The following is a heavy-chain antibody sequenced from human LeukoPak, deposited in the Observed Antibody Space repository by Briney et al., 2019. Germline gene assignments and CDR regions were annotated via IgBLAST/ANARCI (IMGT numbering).Heavy chain of an antibody. CDR3: ARVKRTYDSSGYFLFFDY. CDR2: IYYSGST. CDR1: GGSISSYY. Sequence: SETLSLTCTVSGGSISSYYWSWIRQPPGKGLECIGYIYYSGSTNYNPSLKSRVTISVDTSKNQFSLKLSSVTAADTAVYYCARVKRTYDSSGYFLFFDYWGQGTLVTVSS. D-gene: IGHD3-22*01. V-gene: IGHV4-59*01. J-gene: IGHJ4*02.